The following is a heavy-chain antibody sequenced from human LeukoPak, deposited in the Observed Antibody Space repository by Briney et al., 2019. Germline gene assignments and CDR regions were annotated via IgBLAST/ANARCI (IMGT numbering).Heavy chain of an antibody. CDR2: IYTSGST. J-gene: IGHJ4*02. V-gene: IGHV4-4*07. CDR3: ARDLGAGLRGYFDY. CDR1: GGSISSYY. Sequence: SETLSLTCTVSGGSISSYYWSWIRQPAGKGLEWIGRIYTSGSTNYNPSLKSRVTMSVDTSKNQFSLKLSSVTAADTAVYYCARDLGAGLRGYFDYWGQGTLVTVSS. D-gene: IGHD4-17*01.